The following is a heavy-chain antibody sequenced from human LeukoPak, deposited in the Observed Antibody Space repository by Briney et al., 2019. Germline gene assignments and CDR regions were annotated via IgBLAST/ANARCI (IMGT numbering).Heavy chain of an antibody. CDR3: AKEPGYSSGWYLYYFDY. CDR1: GFTVSSNY. D-gene: IGHD6-19*01. J-gene: IGHJ4*02. Sequence: GGSLRLSCAASGFTVSSNYMSWVRQAPGKGLEWVSVIYSGGSTYYADSVKGRFTISRDNSKNTLYLQMNSLRAEDTAVYYCAKEPGYSSGWYLYYFDYWGQGTLVTVSS. V-gene: IGHV3-66*02. CDR2: IYSGGST.